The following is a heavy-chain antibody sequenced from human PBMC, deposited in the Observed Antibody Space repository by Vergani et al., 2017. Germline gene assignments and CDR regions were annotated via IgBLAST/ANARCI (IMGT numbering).Heavy chain of an antibody. D-gene: IGHD3-10*01. Sequence: QVQLVQSGAEVKKPGSSVKVSCKASGGTFSSYTISWVRQAPGQGLEWMGRIIPILGIANYAQKFQGRVTITADKSTSTAYMELSSLRSEDTAVYYCARGGRNYYGSGSYTPPGFPFDPWGQGTLVTVSS. V-gene: IGHV1-69*02. J-gene: IGHJ5*02. CDR3: ARGGRNYYGSGSYTPPGFPFDP. CDR2: IIPILGIA. CDR1: GGTFSSYT.